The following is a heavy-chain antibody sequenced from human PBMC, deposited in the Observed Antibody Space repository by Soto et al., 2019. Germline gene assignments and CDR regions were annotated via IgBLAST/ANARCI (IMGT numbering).Heavy chain of an antibody. CDR1: LFTFSIVA. J-gene: IGHJ4*02. CDR3: AKEVSLGSTVDLGY. CDR2: ISGSGGST. D-gene: IGHD7-27*01. V-gene: IGHV3-23*01. Sequence: GGSLRLSCSASLFTFSIVAMSCVLQFPGKGLEWVSTISGSGGSTYYADAVKGRFTISRDNSMDTLYLQMKSLRVEDTAIYYCAKEVSLGSTVDLGYWGQGTLVTVSS.